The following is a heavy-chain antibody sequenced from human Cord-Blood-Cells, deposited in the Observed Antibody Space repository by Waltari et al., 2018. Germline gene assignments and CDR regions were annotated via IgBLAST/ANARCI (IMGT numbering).Heavy chain of an antibody. CDR3: TRESDWGPDY. D-gene: IGHD7-27*01. V-gene: IGHV3-49*03. J-gene: IGHJ4*02. Sequence: DYAMSWFRQAPGKGLEWVGFIRSKAYGGTTEYAASVKGRFTISRDDSKSIAYLQMNSLKTEDTAVYYCTRESDWGPDYWGQGTLVTVSS. CDR1: DYA. CDR2: IRSKAYGGTT.